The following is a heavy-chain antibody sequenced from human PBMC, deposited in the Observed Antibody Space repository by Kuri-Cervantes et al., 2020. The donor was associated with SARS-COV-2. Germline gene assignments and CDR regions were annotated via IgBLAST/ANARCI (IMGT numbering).Heavy chain of an antibody. CDR2: ISAYNGNT. Sequence: ASVKVSCKASGYTFTSYGISWVRQAPGQGLEWMGWISAYNGNTNYAQKLQGRVTMTTDTSTSTAYMELGSLRSDDTAVYYCARDPNYDSSGYYGLTFDYWGQGTLVTVSS. V-gene: IGHV1-18*01. D-gene: IGHD3-22*01. J-gene: IGHJ4*02. CDR3: ARDPNYDSSGYYGLTFDY. CDR1: GYTFTSYG.